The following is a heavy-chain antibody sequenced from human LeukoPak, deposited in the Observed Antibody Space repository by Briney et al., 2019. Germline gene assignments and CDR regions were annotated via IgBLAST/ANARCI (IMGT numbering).Heavy chain of an antibody. J-gene: IGHJ4*02. CDR2: ISSSSSYI. D-gene: IGHD3-10*01. CDR3: ARVHKRYYYGSGSYYHPPNDY. CDR1: GFTFSSYS. V-gene: IGHV3-21*01. Sequence: PGGSLRLSCAASGFTFSSYSMNWVRQAPGKGLEWVASISSSSSYIYYADSVKGRFTISRDNAKNSLYLQMNSLRAEDTAVYYCARVHKRYYYGSGSYYHPPNDYWGQGTLVTVSS.